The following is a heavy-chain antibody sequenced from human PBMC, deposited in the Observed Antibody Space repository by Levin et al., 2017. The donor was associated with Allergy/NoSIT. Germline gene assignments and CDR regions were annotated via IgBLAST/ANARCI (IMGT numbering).Heavy chain of an antibody. J-gene: IGHJ6*03. V-gene: IGHV5-51*01. Sequence: GESLKISCQGSGYSFTSYWIGWVRQMPGKGLEWMGIIYPGDSDTRYSPSFQGQVTISADKSISTAYLQLSSLTASDTAIYYCARRGTRDYYYYMDVWGKGTTVTVSS. CDR3: ARRGTRDYYYYMDV. D-gene: IGHD1-1*01. CDR1: GYSFTSYW. CDR2: IYPGDSDT.